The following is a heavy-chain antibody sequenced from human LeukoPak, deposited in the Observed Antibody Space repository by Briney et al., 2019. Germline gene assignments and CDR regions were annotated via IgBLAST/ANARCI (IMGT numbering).Heavy chain of an antibody. CDR2: ISGSGSTV. CDR1: GFTFSSYE. CDR3: AKDRIPTSGWESDY. D-gene: IGHD3-22*01. Sequence: GGSLRLSCAASGFTFSSYEMNWVRQAPGKGLEWVSYISGSGSTVYYADSVKGRLTISRDNAKNSPYLQMNSLRAEDTALYYCAKDRIPTSGWESDYWGQGTLVTVSS. J-gene: IGHJ4*02. V-gene: IGHV3-48*03.